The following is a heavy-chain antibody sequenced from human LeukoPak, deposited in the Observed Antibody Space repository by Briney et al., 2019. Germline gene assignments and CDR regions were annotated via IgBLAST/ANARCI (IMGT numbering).Heavy chain of an antibody. J-gene: IGHJ4*02. CDR1: GFTVSSNY. Sequence: GGSLRLSCAASGFTVSSNYMSWVRQAPGKGLEWVSVIYSGGSTYYADSVKGRFTISRDNSKNTLYLQMNSLRAEDTAVYYCARGWVVGSGWMATSGYYFDYWGQGTLVTVSS. D-gene: IGHD5-24*01. CDR2: IYSGGST. CDR3: ARGWVVGSGWMATSGYYFDY. V-gene: IGHV3-53*01.